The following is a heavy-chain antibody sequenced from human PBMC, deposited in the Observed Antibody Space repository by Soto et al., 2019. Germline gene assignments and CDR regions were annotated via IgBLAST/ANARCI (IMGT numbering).Heavy chain of an antibody. CDR1: GGSVSSGGYS. CDR2: IYHSGST. Sequence: TLSLACAVSGGSVSSGGYSWSWIRQPPGKGLEWIWYIYHSGSTYYNPSLKSRVTISVDRSKNQFSLKLRSVTSEDTAVYYCARGGRRDFDYWGQGTLGTVS. V-gene: IGHV4-30-2*01. J-gene: IGHJ4*02. CDR3: ARGGRRDFDY. D-gene: IGHD3-10*01.